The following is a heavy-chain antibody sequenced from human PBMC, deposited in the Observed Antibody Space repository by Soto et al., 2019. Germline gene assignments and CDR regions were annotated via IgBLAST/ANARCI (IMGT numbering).Heavy chain of an antibody. V-gene: IGHV4-4*02. J-gene: IGHJ3*02. D-gene: IGHD3-16*01. CDR1: SGSINGNDW. Sequence: QVQLQESGPGLVKPSGTLSLTCAVSSGSINGNDWWSWVRQPPGKGLEWIGQIYHTGSINYNPSPTSRVTISVDKSKNQVSLNLRSVTAADTAFYYCAKPRGQTYVYHAFDIWGQGTMVTVSS. CDR2: IYHTGSI. CDR3: AKPRGQTYVYHAFDI.